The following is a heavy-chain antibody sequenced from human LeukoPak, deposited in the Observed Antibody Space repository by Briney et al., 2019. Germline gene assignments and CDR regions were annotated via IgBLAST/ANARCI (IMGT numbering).Heavy chain of an antibody. CDR2: IDPNSGGT. CDR3: ARDLSPMIVATWDY. J-gene: IGHJ4*02. CDR1: GYTFTGYY. V-gene: IGHV1-2*02. Sequence: ASVKVSCKASGYTFTGYYMHWARQAPGQGLEWMGWIDPNSGGTNYAQKFQGRVTMTRDTSISTAYMELSRLRSDDTAVYYCARDLSPMIVATWDYWGQGTLVTVSS. D-gene: IGHD3-22*01.